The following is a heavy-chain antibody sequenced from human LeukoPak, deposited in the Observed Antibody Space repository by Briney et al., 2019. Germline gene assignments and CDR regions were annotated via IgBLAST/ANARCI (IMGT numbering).Heavy chain of an antibody. J-gene: IGHJ5*02. V-gene: IGHV1-69*06. CDR2: IIPIFGTA. CDR3: ARGPCSGGSCYTANWFDP. Sequence: GASVKVSCKASGGTFSSYAISWVRQAPGQGLEWMGGIIPIFGTANYAQKFQGRVTITADKSTSTAYMELSSLRSEDTAVYYCARGPCSGGSCYTANWFDPWGQGTLVTVSS. D-gene: IGHD2-15*01. CDR1: GGTFSSYA.